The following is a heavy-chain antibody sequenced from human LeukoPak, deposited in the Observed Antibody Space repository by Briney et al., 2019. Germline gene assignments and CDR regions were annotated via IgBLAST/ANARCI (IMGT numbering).Heavy chain of an antibody. D-gene: IGHD3-22*01. J-gene: IGHJ3*02. CDR2: IKTDAITT. CDR3: ARGHSSGNSYDAFDM. V-gene: IGHV3-74*01. CDR1: GFTVSTNY. Sequence: GGSLRLSCAASGFTVSTNYMSWVRQAPGQGLVWVSLIKTDAITTIYADSVKGRFTVSRDHAKNTMDLQLNSLRAEDTAVYFCARGHSSGNSYDAFDMWGLGTKVTVSS.